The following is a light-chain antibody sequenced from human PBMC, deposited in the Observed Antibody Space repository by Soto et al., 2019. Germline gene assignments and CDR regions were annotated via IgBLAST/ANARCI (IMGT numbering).Light chain of an antibody. J-gene: IGKJ2*01. CDR1: QSISSY. CDR3: QQSYSTPPMYT. Sequence: DIQMTQSPSSLSASVGDRVTITCRASQSISSYLNWYQQKPGKAPKLLIYAASSLQSGVPSRFSGSGSGTDFTLTISSLQPEDFATYYCQQSYSTPPMYTFGQGTKREIK. V-gene: IGKV1-39*01. CDR2: AAS.